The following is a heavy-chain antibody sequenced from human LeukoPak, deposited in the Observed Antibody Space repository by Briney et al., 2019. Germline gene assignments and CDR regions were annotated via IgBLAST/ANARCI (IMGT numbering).Heavy chain of an antibody. V-gene: IGHV4-61*02. CDR2: IYTSGST. Sequence: PSQTLSLTCTVSGGSISSGSYYWSWIRLPAGKGLEWIGRIYTSGSTNYNPSLKSRVTISVDTSKNQFSLKLSSVTAADTAVYYCAREASSSEDYWGQGTLVTVSS. CDR1: GGSISSGSYY. D-gene: IGHD6-6*01. CDR3: AREASSSEDY. J-gene: IGHJ4*02.